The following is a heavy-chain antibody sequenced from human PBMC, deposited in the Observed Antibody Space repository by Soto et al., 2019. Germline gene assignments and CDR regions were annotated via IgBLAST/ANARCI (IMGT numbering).Heavy chain of an antibody. V-gene: IGHV4-30-4*01. CDR3: ARETTVVAIDY. CDR2: IYYSGST. CDR1: GGSISSGDYY. J-gene: IGHJ4*02. Sequence: SETLSLTCTVSGGSISSGDYYWSWIRQPPGKGLEWIGYIYYSGSTYYNPSLKSRVTISVDTSKNQFSLKLSSVTAADTAVYYCARETTVVAIDYWGQGTLVTVS. D-gene: IGHD2-15*01.